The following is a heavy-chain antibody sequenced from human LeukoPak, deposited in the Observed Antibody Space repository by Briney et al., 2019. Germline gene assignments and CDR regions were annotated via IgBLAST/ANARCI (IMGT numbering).Heavy chain of an antibody. D-gene: IGHD5-18*01. Sequence: SQTLSLTCAISGDSVSSNSAAWNWIRQSPSRGLEWLGRTYYRSKWYDDYAESLKGRITISPDASKNQFSLNLSSVTAADTAVYYCARHPTALVSYGFDPWGQGTLVTVSS. V-gene: IGHV6-1*01. CDR3: ARHPTALVSYGFDP. CDR1: GDSVSSNSAA. CDR2: TYYRSKWYD. J-gene: IGHJ5*02.